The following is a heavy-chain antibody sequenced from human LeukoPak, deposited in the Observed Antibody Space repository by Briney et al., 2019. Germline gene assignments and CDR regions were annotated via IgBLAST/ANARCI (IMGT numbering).Heavy chain of an antibody. CDR3: ARDFGSSSGSCKD. V-gene: IGHV1-2*02. CDR1: GYTFTGYY. D-gene: IGHD1-26*01. J-gene: IGHJ4*02. CDR2: INPNSGGT. Sequence: ASVKVSCKASGYTFTGYYMHWVRQAPGQGLEWMGWINPNSGGTNYAQKFQGRVTMTRDTSISTAYMELSRLRSDDTAVYYCARDFGSSSGSCKDWGQGTLVTVSS.